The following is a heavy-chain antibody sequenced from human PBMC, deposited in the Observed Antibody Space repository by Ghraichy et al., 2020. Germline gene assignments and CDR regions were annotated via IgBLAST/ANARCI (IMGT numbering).Heavy chain of an antibody. CDR2: IYTSGST. CDR1: GGSISSYY. D-gene: IGHD4-23*01. J-gene: IGHJ4*02. V-gene: IGHV4-4*09. CDR3: ARRKGYGGNSFFDY. Sequence: SETLSLTCTVSGGSISSYYWSWIRQPPGKGLEWIGYIYTSGSTNYNPSFKSRVTISVDTSKNQFSLKLSSVTAADTAVYYCARRKGYGGNSFFDYWGQGTLVTVSS.